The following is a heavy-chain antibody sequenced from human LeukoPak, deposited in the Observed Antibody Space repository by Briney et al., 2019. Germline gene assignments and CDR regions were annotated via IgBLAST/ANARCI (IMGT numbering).Heavy chain of an antibody. D-gene: IGHD1-26*01. V-gene: IGHV1-46*01. J-gene: IGHJ4*02. CDR2: INTSGGSI. Sequence: ASVKVSCKASGGTFSSYAISWVRQAPGQGLEWMGIINTSGGSISYAQKFQGRVTMTRDTSTSTVYMELSSLRSEDTAVYYCARGGSYFLPDYWGQGTLVTVSS. CDR1: GGTFSSYA. CDR3: ARGGSYFLPDY.